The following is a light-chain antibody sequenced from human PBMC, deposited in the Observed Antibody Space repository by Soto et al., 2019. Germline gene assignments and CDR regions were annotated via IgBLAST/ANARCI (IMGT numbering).Light chain of an antibody. CDR1: SGHSSYD. CDR2: FNSEGSH. V-gene: IGLV4-69*01. J-gene: IGLJ3*02. CDR3: QTWGTGGV. Sequence: QSVLTQSPSASASLGASVKLTCTLSSGHSSYDIAWYQQQPEKGPRYLMKFNSEGSHIKGDGIPDRFSGSSSRTERYLTISSLQSEDEADYYCQTWGTGGVFGGGTKVTVL.